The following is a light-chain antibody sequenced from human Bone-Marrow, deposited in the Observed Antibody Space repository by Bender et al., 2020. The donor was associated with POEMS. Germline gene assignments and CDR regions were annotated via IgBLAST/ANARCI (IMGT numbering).Light chain of an antibody. CDR1: SNDVGGYDY. Sequence: QSALTQPPSASGSLGQSVTISCTGTSNDVGGYDYVSWYQQHPGKDPKVIIHEVSKRPSGVPDRFSGSKSGNTASLTVSGFQAEDETDYFCTLHAGSDQPIVFGAGTKITAL. V-gene: IGLV2-8*01. CDR2: EVS. CDR3: TLHAGSDQPIV. J-gene: IGLJ1*01.